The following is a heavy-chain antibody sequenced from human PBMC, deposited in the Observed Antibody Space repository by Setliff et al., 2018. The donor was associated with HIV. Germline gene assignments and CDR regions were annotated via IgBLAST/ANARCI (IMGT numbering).Heavy chain of an antibody. D-gene: IGHD3-16*01. Sequence: SLTCNVSGGSINSRTHYWGWMRQPPGKGLEWIGDIYYTGRTNYNPSLTSRVTISRTSVNQFSLKLSSVTAADTAVYYCASEGLGEVFDYWGQGTLVTVSS. CDR3: ASEGLGEVFDY. CDR2: IYYTGRT. V-gene: IGHV4-39*07. CDR1: GGSINSRTHY. J-gene: IGHJ4*02.